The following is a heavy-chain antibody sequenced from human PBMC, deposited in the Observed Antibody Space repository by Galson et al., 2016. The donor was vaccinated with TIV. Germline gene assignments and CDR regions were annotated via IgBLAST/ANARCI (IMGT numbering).Heavy chain of an antibody. J-gene: IGHJ6*03. CDR2: IIPLHGLS. CDR3: ARDTYYYDSSAYRQEHPFYYYMDV. D-gene: IGHD3-22*01. V-gene: IGHV1-69*10. CDR1: GDTFRTYT. Sequence: SVKVSCKASGDTFRTYTISWVRQAPGQGLEWMGGIIPLHGLSNHAQKFQGRVTISADEPTSTVYMVLSSLRSEDTAVYYCARDTYYYDSSAYRQEHPFYYYMDVWGKGTTVTVSS.